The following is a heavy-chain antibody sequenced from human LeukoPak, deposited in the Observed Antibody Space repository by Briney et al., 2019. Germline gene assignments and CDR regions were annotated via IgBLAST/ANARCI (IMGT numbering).Heavy chain of an antibody. D-gene: IGHD3-22*01. CDR2: ISTSSTSI. J-gene: IGHJ4*02. CDR3: ARDGYFSDSSGYYRNFDY. Sequence: GGSLRLSCAASGFTFSTYSMNWVRQAPGRGLEWVSYISTSSTSIYYADSVKGRFTISRDNAKNSLYLQMISLRAEDTAVYYRARDGYFSDSSGYYRNFDYWGQGTLVTVSS. CDR1: GFTFSTYS. V-gene: IGHV3-48*01.